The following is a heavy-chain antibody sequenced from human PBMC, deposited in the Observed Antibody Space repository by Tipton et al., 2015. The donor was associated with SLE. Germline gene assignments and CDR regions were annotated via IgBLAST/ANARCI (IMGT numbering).Heavy chain of an antibody. J-gene: IGHJ4*02. V-gene: IGHV4-34*01. Sequence: LRLSCAVYGGSFSGYYWSWIRQPPGKGLEWIGEINHSGSTNYNPSLKSRVTISVDTSKNQFSLKLSSVTAADTAVYYCARVGHLAFDYWGQGTLVTVSS. CDR2: INHSGST. CDR3: ARVGHLAFDY. CDR1: GGSFSGYY.